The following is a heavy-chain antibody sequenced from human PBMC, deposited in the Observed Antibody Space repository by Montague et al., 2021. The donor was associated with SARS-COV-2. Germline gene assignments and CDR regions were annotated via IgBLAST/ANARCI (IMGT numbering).Heavy chain of an antibody. CDR2: LSDRGSA. CDR1: GDSISASVYY. Sequence: SETLSLTCIVSGDSISASVYYWSWMRQPPGKGLEWHGSLSDRGSATYNPSLQSRLAICVDTSKDQLSLKLIFVTAADTAVYYCARQYSGTWESFYHYMDVWGGGATVTVSS. V-gene: IGHV4-39*01. J-gene: IGHJ6*03. D-gene: IGHD1-26*01. CDR3: ARQYSGTWESFYHYMDV.